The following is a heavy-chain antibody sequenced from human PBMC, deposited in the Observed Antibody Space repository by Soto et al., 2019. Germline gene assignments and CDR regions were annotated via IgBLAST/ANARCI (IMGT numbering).Heavy chain of an antibody. V-gene: IGHV3-48*03. D-gene: IGHD3-3*01. J-gene: IGHJ2*01. Sequence: EVQLVESGGGLVQPGGSLRLSCAASGFTFSSYEMNWVRQAPGKGLEWVSYISSSGSTIYYADSVKGRFTISSDNAKNSLELQMNSLRAGDATVYYCARDLYDFWSGASWYFYLWGRGTLVTVSS. CDR3: ARDLYDFWSGASWYFYL. CDR2: ISSSGSTI. CDR1: GFTFSSYE.